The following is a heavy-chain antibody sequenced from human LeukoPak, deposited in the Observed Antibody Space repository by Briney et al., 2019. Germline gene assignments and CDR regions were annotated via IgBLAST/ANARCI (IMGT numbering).Heavy chain of an antibody. CDR3: ARTTAMVAIFDY. D-gene: IGHD5-18*01. J-gene: IGHJ4*02. CDR2: INTANDNT. Sequence: ASVKVSCKASGYTFTSYPIYWVRQAPGQGLEWMGWINTANDNTKYSQKFQGRVTITRDTSASTAYMELSSLRSEDTAVYYCARTTAMVAIFDYWGQGTLVTVSS. V-gene: IGHV1-3*04. CDR1: GYTFTSYP.